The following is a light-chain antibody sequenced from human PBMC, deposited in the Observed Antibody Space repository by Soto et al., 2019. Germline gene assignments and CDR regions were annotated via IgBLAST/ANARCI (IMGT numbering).Light chain of an antibody. CDR2: KTT. V-gene: IGLV7-43*01. J-gene: IGLJ1*01. Sequence: QAVVTQEPSLTVSPGGTVTLTCVSSTGALNGGHYPSWIQQKPGQAPRPLIYKTTNKYSWTPARFSGSKSGSTASLTISGLQAEDEADYYCISYTSSSTSFVFGTGTKVTVL. CDR1: TGALNGGHY. CDR3: ISYTSSSTSFV.